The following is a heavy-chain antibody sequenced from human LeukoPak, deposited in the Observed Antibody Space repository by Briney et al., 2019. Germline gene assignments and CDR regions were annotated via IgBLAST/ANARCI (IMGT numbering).Heavy chain of an antibody. CDR1: GFTFSYYG. CDR3: AKGKYGSGSFSTPFEY. V-gene: IGHV3-30*02. CDR2: IRFDGHDK. J-gene: IGHJ4*02. D-gene: IGHD3-10*01. Sequence: PGGSLRLSCAAAGFTFSYYGFHWVRQAPGKGLEWVSFIRFDGHDKFYAETVKGRFTISRDNSKNSLYVQLNNLRTEDTALYYCAKGKYGSGSFSTPFEYWGPGTLVTVSS.